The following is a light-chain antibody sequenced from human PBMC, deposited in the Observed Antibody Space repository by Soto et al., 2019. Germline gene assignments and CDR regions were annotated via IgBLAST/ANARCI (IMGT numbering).Light chain of an antibody. J-gene: IGKJ4*01. V-gene: IGKV4-1*01. Sequence: DIVMTQSPDSLAVSLGERATINCKSSQSIFYSTNNKHYLAWDQQKPGQPPKLLIYWATTRESGVPDRLSGSGSGTDFTLTISSLQAEDVAIYYCQQYYSTPLTFGGGTKVEIK. CDR2: WAT. CDR3: QQYYSTPLT. CDR1: QSIFYSTNNKHY.